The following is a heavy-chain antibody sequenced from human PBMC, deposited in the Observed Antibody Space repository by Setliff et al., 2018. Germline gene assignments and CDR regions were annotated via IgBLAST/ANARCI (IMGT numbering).Heavy chain of an antibody. Sequence: PSETLSLTCTVSGYSIRSDYYWGWIRQPPGKGLEWIGSLYHTGSTDYNPSLNSRVTISVDTSKNQFSLKLTSVTAADTAVYYCAGHASSGLQTFDFWGQGALVTVSS. D-gene: IGHD3-9*01. CDR1: GYSIRSDYY. CDR3: AGHASSGLQTFDF. CDR2: LYHTGST. V-gene: IGHV4-38-2*02. J-gene: IGHJ4*02.